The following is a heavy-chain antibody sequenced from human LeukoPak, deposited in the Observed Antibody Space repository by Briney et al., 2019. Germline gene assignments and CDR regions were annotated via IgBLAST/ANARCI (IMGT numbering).Heavy chain of an antibody. Sequence: SETLSLTCTVSDSSIRRYYWSWIRQAPGKGLEWIGSTHYTEGSTFNPSLKSRVTFSTDTSKNQLFLQLTSVTAADTAIYYCARRYQYDKSGHYYDDFWGQGTLVTVSS. CDR3: ARRYQYDKSGHYYDDF. CDR1: DSSIRRYY. CDR2: THYTEGS. V-gene: IGHV4-59*08. J-gene: IGHJ4*02. D-gene: IGHD3-22*01.